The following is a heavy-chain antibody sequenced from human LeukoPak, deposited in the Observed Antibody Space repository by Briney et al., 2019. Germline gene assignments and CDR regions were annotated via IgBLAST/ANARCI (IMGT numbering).Heavy chain of an antibody. CDR2: INPNSGGT. Sequence: ASVKVSCKASGYTFTGYYMHWVRQGPGQGLEWRGRINPNSGGTNYAQKFQGRVTMTRDTSISTAYMELSRLRSDDTAVYYCARVNIAARGRIFDYWGQGTLVTVSS. D-gene: IGHD6-6*01. J-gene: IGHJ4*02. CDR3: ARVNIAARGRIFDY. V-gene: IGHV1-2*06. CDR1: GYTFTGYY.